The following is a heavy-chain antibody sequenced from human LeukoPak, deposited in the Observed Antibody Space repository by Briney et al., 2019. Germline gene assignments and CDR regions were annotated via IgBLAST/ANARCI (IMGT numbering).Heavy chain of an antibody. D-gene: IGHD2-8*02. CDR1: GGSISGSY. CDR3: AGRGCPGGTCYLDY. J-gene: IGHJ4*02. Sequence: SETLSLTCTVSGGSISGSYWSWIRQSPGKGLELIGYVSYSGSTTYNPTFKSRVTISVDTPRNQFSLKLNSVTAADAAVYYCAGRGCPGGTCYLDYWGQGALVTVSS. CDR2: VSYSGST. V-gene: IGHV4-59*01.